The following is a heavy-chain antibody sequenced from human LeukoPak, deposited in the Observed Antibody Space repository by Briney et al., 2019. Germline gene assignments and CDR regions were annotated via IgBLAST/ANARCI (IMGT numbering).Heavy chain of an antibody. V-gene: IGHV4-39*01. CDR1: GGSISSSSYY. CDR2: IYYSGST. D-gene: IGHD3-10*01. CDR3: ARPGWFGGGYFDY. Sequence: PSETLSLTCTVSGGSISSSSYYWGWIRQPPGKGLEWIGSIYYSGSTYYNPSLKSRVTISVDTSKNQFSLKLSSVTAADTAVYYCARPGWFGGGYFDYWGQGTLVTVSS. J-gene: IGHJ4*02.